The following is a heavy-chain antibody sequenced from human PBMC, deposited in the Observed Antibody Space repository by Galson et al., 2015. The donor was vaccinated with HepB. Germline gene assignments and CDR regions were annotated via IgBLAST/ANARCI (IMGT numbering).Heavy chain of an antibody. CDR1: GFTFSSYN. CDR2: ISPDGNTI. J-gene: IGHJ4*02. CDR3: ARDFKWSYDY. D-gene: IGHD1-26*01. V-gene: IGHV3-30-3*01. Sequence: SLRLSCAASGFTFSSYNMHWVRQAPVKGLEWVAIISPDGNTIYYADSVRGRFTISRDNSKSTPFLQVDSLRPEDTAVYYCARDFKWSYDYWGQGTLVTVSS.